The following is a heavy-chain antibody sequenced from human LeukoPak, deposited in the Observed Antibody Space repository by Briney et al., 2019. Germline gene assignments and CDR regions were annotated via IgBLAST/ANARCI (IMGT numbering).Heavy chain of an antibody. CDR1: GGSISSGGYS. J-gene: IGHJ4*02. Sequence: SETLSLTCAVSGGSISSGGYSWSWIRQPPGRGLEWIGYIYHSGSTNYNPSLKSRVTISVDTSKNQFSLKLSSVTAADTAVYYCARGRYYGSGSYYPFDYWGQGTLVTVSS. CDR2: IYHSGST. V-gene: IGHV4-30-2*05. D-gene: IGHD3-10*01. CDR3: ARGRYYGSGSYYPFDY.